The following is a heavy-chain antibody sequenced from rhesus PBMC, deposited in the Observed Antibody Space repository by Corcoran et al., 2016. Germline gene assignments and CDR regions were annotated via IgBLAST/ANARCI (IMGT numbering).Heavy chain of an antibody. D-gene: IGHD4-11*01. CDR1: GFTFSDYY. Sequence: EVQLVESGGGLVQPGGSLILSCTGSGFTFSDYYVQGVRQAPGKGPEWVGFSRDKGHGGTVEYAASVKGRFTNSRDDSKSIVSLQMNSLKTEDTAVYYCARDDYDNHFDYWGQGVLVTVSS. J-gene: IGHJ4*01. CDR2: SRDKGHGGTV. V-gene: IGHV3S22*01. CDR3: ARDDYDNHFDY.